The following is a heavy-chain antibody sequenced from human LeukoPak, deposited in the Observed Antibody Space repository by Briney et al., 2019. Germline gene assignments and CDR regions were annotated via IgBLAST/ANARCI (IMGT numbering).Heavy chain of an antibody. CDR2: ISSSSSYI. Sequence: GGSLRLSCAASGFTFSSYNMNWVRQAPGKGLEWVSSISSSSSYIYYADSVKGRFTISRDNAKKSLYLEMNSLRAEDTAVYYCARDLLGYRFHYFDYWGQGTLVTVSS. CDR3: ARDLLGYRFHYFDY. J-gene: IGHJ4*02. CDR1: GFTFSSYN. V-gene: IGHV3-21*01. D-gene: IGHD5-12*01.